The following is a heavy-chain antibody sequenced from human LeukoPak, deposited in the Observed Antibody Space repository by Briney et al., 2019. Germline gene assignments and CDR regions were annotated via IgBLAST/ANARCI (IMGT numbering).Heavy chain of an antibody. D-gene: IGHD6-13*01. CDR3: AREGIAAAGAIDY. V-gene: IGHV6-1*01. J-gene: IGHJ4*02. CDR2: TYYRSKWYN. CDR1: GDSVSSNSAA. Sequence: SQTLSLTCAISGDSVSSNSAAWNCIRQSPSRGLEWLGRTYYRSKWYNDYAVSVKSRITINPDTSKNQFSLQLNSVTPEDTAVYYCAREGIAAAGAIDYWGQGTLVTVSS.